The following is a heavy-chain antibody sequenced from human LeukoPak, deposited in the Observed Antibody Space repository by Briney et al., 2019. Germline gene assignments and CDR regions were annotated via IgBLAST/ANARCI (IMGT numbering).Heavy chain of an antibody. CDR2: INHSGST. CDR3: ARDLNTLTPTIFGVVTPTHHLDV. Sequence: SETLSLTCAVYGGSFSGYYWSWIRQPPGKGLEWIGEINHSGSTNYNPSLKSRVTISVDTSKNQFSLKLSSVTAADTAVYYCARDLNTLTPTIFGVVTPTHHLDVWGQGTTVTVSS. D-gene: IGHD3-3*01. V-gene: IGHV4-34*01. CDR1: GGSFSGYY. J-gene: IGHJ6*02.